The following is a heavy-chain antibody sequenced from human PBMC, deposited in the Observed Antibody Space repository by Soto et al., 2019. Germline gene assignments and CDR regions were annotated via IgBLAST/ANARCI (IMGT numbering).Heavy chain of an antibody. J-gene: IGHJ4*02. CDR2: MNPNNGYT. V-gene: IGHV1-8*01. CDR1: GDTFTKYD. D-gene: IGHD6-25*01. Sequence: QVQLVQSGAEVKKPGASVKVSCKASGDTFTKYDINWVRQAPGQGLEWMGWMNPNNGYTGYAQKFRGRVTMTRDTSISTAYMELSSLTSEDTDVYYCARRKERSGPNYFDYWGQGTLVTVSS. CDR3: ARRKERSGPNYFDY.